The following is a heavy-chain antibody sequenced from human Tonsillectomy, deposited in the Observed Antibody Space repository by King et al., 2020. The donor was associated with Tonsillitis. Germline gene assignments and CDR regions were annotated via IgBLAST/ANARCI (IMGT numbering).Heavy chain of an antibody. Sequence: VQLVESGGGLVQPGGSLKLSCAASGFMFSGSAIHWVRQASGKGLEWVGRIRSKANNHATTYAASVKGRFIISRDDSKTTAYLQMNGLKAEDTAVYYCTGADYHDTNDYSYDWGHGTLVTVAS. J-gene: IGHJ4*03. CDR3: TGADYHDTNDYSYD. CDR2: IRSKANNHAT. V-gene: IGHV3-73*02. D-gene: IGHD3-22*01. CDR1: GFMFSGSA.